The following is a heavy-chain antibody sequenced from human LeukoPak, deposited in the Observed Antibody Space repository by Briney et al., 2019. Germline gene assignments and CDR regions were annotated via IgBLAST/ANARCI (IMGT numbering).Heavy chain of an antibody. D-gene: IGHD1-1*01. CDR2: ISSSSGYT. J-gene: IGHJ4*02. CDR3: ARDQPGYGIEY. CDR1: GFTFSDYY. V-gene: IGHV3-11*05. Sequence: GGSLRLSCVASGFTFSDYYMSWIRQAPGKGLEWVSYISSSSGYTNYADSVKGRFTISRDNAKNSLYLQMNSLRVEDTAVYYCARDQPGYGIEYWGQGTLVTVSS.